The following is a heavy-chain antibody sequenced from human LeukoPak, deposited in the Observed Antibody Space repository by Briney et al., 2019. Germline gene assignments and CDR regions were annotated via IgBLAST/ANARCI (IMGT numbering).Heavy chain of an antibody. D-gene: IGHD1-26*01. V-gene: IGHV3-21*01. CDR1: GFTFSSYS. Sequence: GGSLRLSCAASGFTFSSYSMNWVRQAPGRGLEWVSSISSSSSDIYHADSVKGRFTISRDNAKNSLYLQMNSLRADDTAVYYCARWNSGLDYWGQGTLVTVSS. CDR2: ISSSSSDI. J-gene: IGHJ4*02. CDR3: ARWNSGLDY.